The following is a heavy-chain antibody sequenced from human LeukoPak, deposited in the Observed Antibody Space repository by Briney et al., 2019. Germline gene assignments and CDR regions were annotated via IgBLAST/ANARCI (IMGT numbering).Heavy chain of an antibody. D-gene: IGHD6-19*01. CDR1: GYTFTGYY. CDR2: FDPEDGET. J-gene: IGHJ4*02. Sequence: ASVKVSCKASGYTFTGYYMHWVRQAPGQGLEWMGGFDPEDGETIYAQKFQGRVTMTEDTSTDTAYMELSSLRSEDTAVYYCATAAVAGTYFDYWGQGTLVTVSS. V-gene: IGHV1-24*01. CDR3: ATAAVAGTYFDY.